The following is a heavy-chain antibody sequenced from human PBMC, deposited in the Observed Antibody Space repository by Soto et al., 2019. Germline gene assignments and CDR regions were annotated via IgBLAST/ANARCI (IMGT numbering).Heavy chain of an antibody. CDR1: GYTFTSYY. CDR3: ARVEYYDFWSGYYWGPFDP. Sequence: ASVKVSCKASGYTFTSYYMHWVRQAPGQGLEWMGIINPSGGSTSYAQKFQGRVTMTRDTSTSTVYMELSSLRSEDTAVYYCARVEYYDFWSGYYWGPFDPWGQGTLVTVS. J-gene: IGHJ5*02. V-gene: IGHV1-46*01. D-gene: IGHD3-3*01. CDR2: INPSGGST.